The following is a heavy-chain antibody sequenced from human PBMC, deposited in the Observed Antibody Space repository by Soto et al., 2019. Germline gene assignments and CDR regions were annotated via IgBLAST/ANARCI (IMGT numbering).Heavy chain of an antibody. CDR2: ISAYNGNT. Sequence: ASVKVSCKASGYTFTSYGISWVRQAPGQGLEWMGWISAYNGNTNYAQKLQGRVTMTTDTSTSTAYMELRSLRSDDTAVYYCARDLPYCSGGSCYGGLSWVYYGMDVWGQGTTVTVS. CDR1: GYTFTSYG. V-gene: IGHV1-18*01. J-gene: IGHJ6*02. D-gene: IGHD2-15*01. CDR3: ARDLPYCSGGSCYGGLSWVYYGMDV.